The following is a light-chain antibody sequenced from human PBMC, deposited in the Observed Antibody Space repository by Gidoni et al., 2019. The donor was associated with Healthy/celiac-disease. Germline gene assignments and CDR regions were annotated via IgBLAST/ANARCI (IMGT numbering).Light chain of an antibody. CDR2: QDS. J-gene: IGLJ2*01. V-gene: IGLV3-1*01. CDR1: KLGDKY. CDR3: QAWDSSTGV. Sequence: SYELTQPPSVSVSPGQTASITCSGDKLGDKYACWYQQKPGQSHVLVIYQDSKRPSVIPERFSGSNSGNTATLTISGTEARDESYYYCQAWDSSTGVFGGGTKRTVL.